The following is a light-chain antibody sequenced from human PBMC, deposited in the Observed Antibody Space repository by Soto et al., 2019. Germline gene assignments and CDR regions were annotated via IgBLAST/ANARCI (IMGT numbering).Light chain of an antibody. Sequence: EIVLTQSPGTLSLSPGEGATLSCRASQSVPKNYLGWYKQKTGQAPRLLIYDVSNRATDVLDRFSGSGSETDSYLTIGGLEPEDFAVCYCPQYATAPLTFGGGTKLEIK. CDR2: DVS. CDR3: PQYATAPLT. CDR1: QSVPKNY. J-gene: IGKJ4*01. V-gene: IGKV3-20*01.